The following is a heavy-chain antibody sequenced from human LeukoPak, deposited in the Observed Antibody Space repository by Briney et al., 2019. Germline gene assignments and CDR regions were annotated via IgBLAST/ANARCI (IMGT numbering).Heavy chain of an antibody. D-gene: IGHD3-9*01. J-gene: IGHJ4*02. V-gene: IGHV4-59*08. CDR2: IYYSGGT. Sequence: SETLPLTCTVSGGSISSYYWSWIRQPPGKGLEWIGYIYYSGGTNYNPSLKSRVTISVDTSKNQFSLRLTSVTAADTAVYYCARLRDDILTGYHFDYWGQGTLVTVSS. CDR1: GGSISSYY. CDR3: ARLRDDILTGYHFDY.